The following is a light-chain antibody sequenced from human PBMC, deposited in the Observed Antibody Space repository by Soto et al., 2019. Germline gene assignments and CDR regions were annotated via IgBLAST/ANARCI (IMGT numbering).Light chain of an antibody. Sequence: EIVMTQSPATLSVSPGERATLSCRASQSVSNDLAWYQQKPGQAPRLLIYAASTRATGFPSRFSGSGSGTEFTLTISSLQSEDFAVYYCLQYNNWPTTFGQGTKVEIK. J-gene: IGKJ1*01. CDR2: AAS. CDR3: LQYNNWPTT. V-gene: IGKV3-15*01. CDR1: QSVSND.